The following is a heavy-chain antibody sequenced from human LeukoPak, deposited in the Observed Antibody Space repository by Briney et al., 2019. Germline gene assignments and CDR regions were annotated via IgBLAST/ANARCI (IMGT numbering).Heavy chain of an antibody. CDR1: GFTFSDHY. D-gene: IGHD1-26*01. CDR3: ARVHDTSWDGSYFDD. V-gene: IGHV3-72*01. Sequence: GGSLRLSCAASGFTFSDHYMDWVRQAPGKGLEWVGRTRNKANSYTTVYAASVKGRFTISRDDSQNSLFLQMNSLKTEDTAVYYCARVHDTSWDGSYFDDWGQGTLVTVSS. J-gene: IGHJ4*02. CDR2: TRNKANSYTT.